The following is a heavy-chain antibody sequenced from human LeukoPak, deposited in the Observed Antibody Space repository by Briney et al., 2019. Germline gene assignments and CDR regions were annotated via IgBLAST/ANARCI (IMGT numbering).Heavy chain of an antibody. J-gene: IGHJ4*02. CDR1: GGSISSSSYY. D-gene: IGHD2-21*02. V-gene: IGHV4-39*01. Sequence: PSETLSLTCTASGGSISSSSYYWGWIRQPPGKGLEWIGSIYYSGSTYYNPSLKSRVTLSVDTSKNQFSLKLSSVTVADTAVYYCARQVTVGSFFDYWGQGTLVTVSS. CDR3: ARQVTVGSFFDY. CDR2: IYYSGST.